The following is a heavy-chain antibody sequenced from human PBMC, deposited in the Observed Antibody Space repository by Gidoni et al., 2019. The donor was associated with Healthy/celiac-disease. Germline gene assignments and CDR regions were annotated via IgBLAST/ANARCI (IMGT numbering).Heavy chain of an antibody. D-gene: IGHD2-21*02. J-gene: IGHJ3*02. V-gene: IGHV4-61*02. CDR2: IYTSGST. CDR1: GGSISSVSYY. Sequence: QVQLQESGPGLVKPPQTLSLTCPVSGGSISSVSYYWSWIRQPAGKGLEWIGRIYTSGSTNYNPSLKSRVTISVDTSKNQFSLKLSSVTAADTAVYYCAREGDCGGDCYPDAFDIWGQGTMVTVSS. CDR3: AREGDCGGDCYPDAFDI.